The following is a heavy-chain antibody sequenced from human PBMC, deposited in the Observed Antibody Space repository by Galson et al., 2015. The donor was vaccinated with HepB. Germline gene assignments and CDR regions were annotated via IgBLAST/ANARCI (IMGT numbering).Heavy chain of an antibody. V-gene: IGHV3-30-3*01. J-gene: IGHJ6*03. CDR1: GFIFVSYA. CDR2: ISYDGSNK. Sequence: SLRLSCAASGFIFVSYAMHWVRQAPGKGLEWVAVISYDGSNKYYADSVKGRFTISRDNSKNTLYLQMNSLRAEDTAVYYCARDPRLTVNRHYYYYMDVWGKGTTVTVSS. D-gene: IGHD4-11*01. CDR3: ARDPRLTVNRHYYYYMDV.